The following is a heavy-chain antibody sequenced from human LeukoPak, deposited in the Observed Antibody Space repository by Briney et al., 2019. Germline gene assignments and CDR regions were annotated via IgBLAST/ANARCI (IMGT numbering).Heavy chain of an antibody. J-gene: IGHJ6*02. CDR1: GGSFSDYY. V-gene: IGHV4-34*01. CDR2: INHSGST. CDR3: ARVGHNVGHYYGMDV. Sequence: SETLPLTCAVYGGSFSDYYWSWIRQPPGKGLEGIGEINHSGSTNYNPSLESRVTISIDTSENQFSLRLSSVTAADTAVYYCARVGHNVGHYYGMDVWGQGTTVTVSS. D-gene: IGHD1-14*01.